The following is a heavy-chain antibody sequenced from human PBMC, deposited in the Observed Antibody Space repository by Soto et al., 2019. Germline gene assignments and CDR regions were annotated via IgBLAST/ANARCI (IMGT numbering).Heavy chain of an antibody. CDR1: GYSFTSYW. J-gene: IGHJ6*02. V-gene: IGHV5-10-1*01. Sequence: PGEFLKISCKGSGYSFTSYWISWVRQMPGKGLEWMGRIDPSDSYTNYSPSFQGHVTISADKSISTAYLQWSSLKASDTAMYYCAAPKQLSMGYYYGMDVWGQGTKVTVSS. CDR3: AAPKQLSMGYYYGMDV. D-gene: IGHD2-2*01. CDR2: IDPSDSYT.